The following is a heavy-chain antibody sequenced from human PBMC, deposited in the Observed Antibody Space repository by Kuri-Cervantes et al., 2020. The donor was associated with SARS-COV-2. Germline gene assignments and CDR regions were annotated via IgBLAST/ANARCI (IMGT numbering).Heavy chain of an antibody. Sequence: ASVKVSCKVSGHTFTELSVHWVRQAPGKGLEWMGGFHPEDGETICAQKFQGRLTMTQDTSTDTAYMELSSLRFEDTAIYYCVSRAVEGVDYWGQGTLVTVAS. CDR1: GHTFTELS. V-gene: IGHV1-24*01. CDR3: VSRAVEGVDY. J-gene: IGHJ4*02. CDR2: FHPEDGET. D-gene: IGHD5-24*01.